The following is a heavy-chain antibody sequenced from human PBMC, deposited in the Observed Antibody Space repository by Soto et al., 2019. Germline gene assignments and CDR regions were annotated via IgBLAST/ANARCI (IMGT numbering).Heavy chain of an antibody. J-gene: IGHJ4*02. CDR2: ISSSSSYT. D-gene: IGHD1-1*01. Sequence: GGSLRLSCAASGFTFSDYYMSWIRQAPGKGLEWVSYISSSSSYTNYADSVKGRFTISRDNAKNSLYLQMNSLRAEDTAVYYCAKESLGQLEYYFDYWGQGTLVTVSS. CDR1: GFTFSDYY. CDR3: AKESLGQLEYYFDY. V-gene: IGHV3-11*05.